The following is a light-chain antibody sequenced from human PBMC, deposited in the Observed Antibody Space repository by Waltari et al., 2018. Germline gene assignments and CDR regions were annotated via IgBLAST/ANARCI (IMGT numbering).Light chain of an antibody. CDR2: GAS. V-gene: IGKV1-12*01. J-gene: IGKJ4*01. CDR3: QQSYNFPLT. CDR1: QDISSW. Sequence: DIQMTQSPSSVSASIGDRVTITCRANQDISSWLAWYQQKPGKAPILLISGASNLQSVVSSRFTGGGSGTDFTLTISSLQPGDFATYSCQQSYNFPLTFGGGTKVEI.